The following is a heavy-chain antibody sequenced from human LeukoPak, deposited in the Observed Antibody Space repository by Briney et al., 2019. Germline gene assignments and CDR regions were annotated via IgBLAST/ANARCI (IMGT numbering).Heavy chain of an antibody. Sequence: GGSLRLSCAASGFTFSSYDMHWVRQATGKGLEWVSAIGTAGDTYYPGSVKGRFTISRENAKNSLYLQMNSLRAGDTAVYYCARATSGFGQLLFDYWGQGTLVTVSS. V-gene: IGHV3-13*01. CDR1: GFTFSSYD. D-gene: IGHD3-10*01. CDR3: ARATSGFGQLLFDY. CDR2: IGTAGDT. J-gene: IGHJ4*02.